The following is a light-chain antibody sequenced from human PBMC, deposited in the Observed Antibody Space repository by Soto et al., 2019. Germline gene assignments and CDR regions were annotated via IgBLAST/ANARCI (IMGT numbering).Light chain of an antibody. V-gene: IGLV1-44*01. CDR3: ATWDDSLVL. CDR1: SSNIGSYS. CDR2: SNN. Sequence: QSVLTQPPSASGTPGHRVTISCSGGSSNIGSYSVNWYQHLPGTAPKLLIYSNNQRPSGVPDRFSGSKSGTSASLAISGLQSEDEADYYCATWDDSLVLLGGGTKLTVL. J-gene: IGLJ2*01.